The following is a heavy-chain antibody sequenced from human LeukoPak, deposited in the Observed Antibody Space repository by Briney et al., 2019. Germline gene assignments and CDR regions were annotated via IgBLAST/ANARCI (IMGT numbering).Heavy chain of an antibody. Sequence: GGSLRLSCAASGFTFSSYGMHWVRQAPGKGLEWVAIIWYDGTNKYYAASVKGRFTISRDNSKNTLYLQMNSLRAEDTAVYYCVRDSCGGDCYPYTFDYWGQGTLVTVSS. CDR1: GFTFSSYG. D-gene: IGHD2-21*02. CDR3: VRDSCGGDCYPYTFDY. CDR2: IWYDGTNK. J-gene: IGHJ4*02. V-gene: IGHV3-33*01.